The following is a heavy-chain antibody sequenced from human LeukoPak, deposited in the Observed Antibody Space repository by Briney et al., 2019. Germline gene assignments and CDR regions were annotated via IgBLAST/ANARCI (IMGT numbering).Heavy chain of an antibody. CDR1: GGTFSSYA. V-gene: IGHV1-69*05. CDR3: ASFGQLDPYYFDY. Sequence: ASVKVSCKASGGTFSSYAISWVRQAPGQGLEWMGGIIPIFGTANYAQKFQGRVTITTDESTSTAYMELSSLRSEDTAVYYCASFGQLDPYYFDYWGQGTLVAVSS. D-gene: IGHD6-6*01. J-gene: IGHJ4*02. CDR2: IIPIFGTA.